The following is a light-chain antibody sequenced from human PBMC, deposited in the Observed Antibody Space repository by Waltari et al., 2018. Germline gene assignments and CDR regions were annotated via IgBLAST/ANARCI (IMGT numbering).Light chain of an antibody. Sequence: QSALTQPPSASGSPGQSVTISCTGTSTDVGVYNYVSWYQQLPGKAPKLMIYEVTKRPSGVPDRVCGSKSGSTASLTVSGLQAEDEAYYYCSSYTGGNDVGFGGGTKLTVL. V-gene: IGLV2-8*01. J-gene: IGLJ2*01. CDR2: EVT. CDR1: STDVGVYNY. CDR3: SSYTGGNDVG.